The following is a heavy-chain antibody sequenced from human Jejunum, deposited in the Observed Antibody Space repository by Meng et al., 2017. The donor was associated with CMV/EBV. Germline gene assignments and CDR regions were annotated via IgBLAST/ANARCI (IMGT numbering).Heavy chain of an antibody. V-gene: IGHV4-30-4*08. CDR3: ARAISGHYYVP. Sequence: QVQLQESGPGLVEPSQTLSLTCTVSGGSISSGDYYWSWIRQPPGKGLEWIGYINYSGTTYYNPSLKSRLTISVDTSNNQFSLKLNSVTAADTALYYCARAISGHYYVPWGQGTLVTVSS. J-gene: IGHJ1*01. CDR1: GGSISSGDYY. D-gene: IGHD3-22*01. CDR2: INYSGTT.